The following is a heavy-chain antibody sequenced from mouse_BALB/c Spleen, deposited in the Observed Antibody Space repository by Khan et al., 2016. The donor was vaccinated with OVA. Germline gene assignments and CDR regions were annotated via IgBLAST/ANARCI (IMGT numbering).Heavy chain of an antibody. Sequence: QVQLQQSGPELVRPGVSVKISCKGSGYTFTDYAMHWVKQSHAKSLEWIGLISTYSGNTNYKQKFKGKATMTVDKSSSTAYMEPAGLTSEDAAIYYCPRPAYDGYYDYWGQGTTLTVSS. CDR1: GYTFTDYA. J-gene: IGHJ2*01. CDR2: ISTYSGNT. V-gene: IGHV1S137*01. D-gene: IGHD2-3*01. CDR3: PRPAYDGYYDY.